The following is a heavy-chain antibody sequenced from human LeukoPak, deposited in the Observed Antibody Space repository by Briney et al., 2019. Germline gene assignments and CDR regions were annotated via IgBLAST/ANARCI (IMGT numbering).Heavy chain of an antibody. V-gene: IGHV4-4*07. CDR2: IYTSGST. CDR3: ARAGDSTSPLDY. J-gene: IGHJ4*02. CDR1: GGSFSSYY. D-gene: IGHD6-13*01. Sequence: SETLSLTCTVSGGSFSSYYWNWIRQPAGKGLEWIGRIYTSGSTNYNPSLKSRVTMSVDTSKNQFSLKLNSVTAADTAVYYCARAGDSTSPLDYWGQGTLVTVSS.